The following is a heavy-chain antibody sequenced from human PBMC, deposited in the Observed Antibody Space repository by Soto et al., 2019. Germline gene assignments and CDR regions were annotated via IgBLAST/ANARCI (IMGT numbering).Heavy chain of an antibody. Sequence: GVLRLSCAASGFTFDDYTMHWVRQAPGKGLEWVSLISWDGGSTYYADSVKGRFTISRDNSKNSLYLQMNSLRTEDTALYYCAKGGSGPLDYWGQGTLVTVSS. J-gene: IGHJ4*02. D-gene: IGHD6-25*01. CDR1: GFTFDDYT. CDR3: AKGGSGPLDY. CDR2: ISWDGGST. V-gene: IGHV3-43*01.